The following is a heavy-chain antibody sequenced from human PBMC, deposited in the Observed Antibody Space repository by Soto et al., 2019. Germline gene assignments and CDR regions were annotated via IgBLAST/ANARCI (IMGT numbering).Heavy chain of an antibody. CDR1: GFTFTSYA. J-gene: IGHJ4*02. D-gene: IGHD1-7*01. CDR3: AKDRHDWNYPYFFDH. V-gene: IGHV3-23*01. CDR2: ITGSGGST. Sequence: LRLSCAASGFTFTSYAMSWVRQAPGKGLEGVSSITGSGGSTFYADSVKGRFTISRDISKNTLYLQMNSLRAEDTAVYYCAKDRHDWNYPYFFDHWGQGTLVTVSS.